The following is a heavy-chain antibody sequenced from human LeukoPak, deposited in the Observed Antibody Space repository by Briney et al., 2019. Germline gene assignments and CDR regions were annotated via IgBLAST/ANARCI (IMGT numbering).Heavy chain of an antibody. J-gene: IGHJ4*02. D-gene: IGHD5-24*01. CDR1: GFTFSSYA. V-gene: IGHV3-23*01. CDR2: ISGSGGST. CDR3: AKDGRRDGYNYDY. Sequence: PGGSLRLSCAASGFTFSSYAMRWVRQAPGKGLEWVSAISGSGGSTYYADSVKGRFTISRDNSKNTLYLQMNSLRAEDTAVCHCAKDGRRDGYNYDYWGQGTLVTVSS.